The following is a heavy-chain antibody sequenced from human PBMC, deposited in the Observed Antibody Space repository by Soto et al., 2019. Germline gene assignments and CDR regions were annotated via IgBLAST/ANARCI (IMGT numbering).Heavy chain of an antibody. CDR3: ARDLKVGQLWPFSGMEV. CDR2: ISSSSSTI. Sequence: EVQLVESGGGLVQPGGSLRLSCAASGFTFSSYSMNWFRQAPGKGLEWVSYISSSSSTIYYADSVKGRFTISRGNAKNSLYLQLNSLGDDDTAVYYCARDLKVGQLWPFSGMEVWGQGTTVTVSS. J-gene: IGHJ6*02. V-gene: IGHV3-48*02. D-gene: IGHD5-18*01. CDR1: GFTFSSYS.